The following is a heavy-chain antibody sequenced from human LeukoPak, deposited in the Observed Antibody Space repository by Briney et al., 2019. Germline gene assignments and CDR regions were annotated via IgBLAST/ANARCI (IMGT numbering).Heavy chain of an antibody. J-gene: IGHJ4*02. Sequence: KPGGSLRLSCVGSGFTFSSHAMSWVRQAPGKGLEWVGRIKKNGDGGTTDYAAPVKGRFTISRDDSKNLLFLQMESLKTEDTAKYYCTTNTFYFGTGLSYNPTLGWGQGTLVIVSS. CDR3: TTNTFYFGTGLSYNPTLG. CDR1: GFTFSSHA. CDR2: IKKNGDGGTT. D-gene: IGHD1-1*01. V-gene: IGHV3-15*01.